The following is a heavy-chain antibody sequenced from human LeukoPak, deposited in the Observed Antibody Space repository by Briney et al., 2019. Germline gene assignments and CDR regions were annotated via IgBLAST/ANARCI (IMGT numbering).Heavy chain of an antibody. Sequence: SQTLSLTCAISGDSVSSNSAAWNWIRQSPSRGLEWLGRTHYRSKWYNDYAVSVKSRITTNPDTSKNQFSLQLNSVTPEDTAVYYCARGGIGYCSSTTCYFDYWGQGTLVTVSS. D-gene: IGHD2-2*03. J-gene: IGHJ4*02. V-gene: IGHV6-1*01. CDR2: THYRSKWYN. CDR1: GDSVSSNSAA. CDR3: ARGGIGYCSSTTCYFDY.